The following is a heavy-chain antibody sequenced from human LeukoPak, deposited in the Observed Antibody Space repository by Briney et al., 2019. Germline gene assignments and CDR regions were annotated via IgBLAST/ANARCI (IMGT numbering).Heavy chain of an antibody. CDR2: INGSGGST. CDR1: GFTFSSYA. V-gene: IGHV3-23*01. CDR3: AKRIQSAMATGY. J-gene: IGHJ4*02. Sequence: GGSLRLSCPASGFTFSSYAMSWVRQAPGKGLEWVSDINGSGGSTYYADSVKGRFTISRDNSKNTLYLQMNSLRAEDTAVYYCAKRIQSAMATGYWGQGTLVTVSS. D-gene: IGHD5-18*01.